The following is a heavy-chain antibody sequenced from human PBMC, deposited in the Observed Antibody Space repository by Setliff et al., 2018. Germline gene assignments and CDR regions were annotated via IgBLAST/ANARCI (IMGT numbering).Heavy chain of an antibody. Sequence: PSETLSLTCTVSGGSISYNYWSWIRQPAGKGLQWIGRINTSGSTKYNPSLKSRVTLSLDTAKNQFSLSLTSVTAEDTAVYYCARMSGFQYIDVWDKGTTVTVSS. CDR1: GGSISYNY. D-gene: IGHD3-3*01. CDR2: INTSGST. CDR3: ARMSGFQYIDV. V-gene: IGHV4-4*07. J-gene: IGHJ6*03.